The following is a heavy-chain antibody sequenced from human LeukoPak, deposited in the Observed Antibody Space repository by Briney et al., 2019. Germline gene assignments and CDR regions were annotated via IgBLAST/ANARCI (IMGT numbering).Heavy chain of an antibody. D-gene: IGHD6-19*01. CDR1: GFTFSSYW. CDR2: INSDGNST. Sequence: GGSLRLSCAASGFTFSSYWMHWVRQAPGKGLVWVSRINSDGNSTSYADSVKGRFTISRDNAKNTLYLQMNSLRAEGTAVYYCAREVAGTWFDYWGQGTLVTVSS. V-gene: IGHV3-74*01. CDR3: AREVAGTWFDY. J-gene: IGHJ4*02.